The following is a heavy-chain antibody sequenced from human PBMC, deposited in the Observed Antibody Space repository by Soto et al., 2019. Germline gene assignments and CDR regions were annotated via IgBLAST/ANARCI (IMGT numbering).Heavy chain of an antibody. D-gene: IGHD6-19*01. V-gene: IGHV4-34*01. CDR3: ARGAGYSSGGGWFDP. CDR1: GGSFSGYY. CDR2: INHSGST. J-gene: IGHJ5*02. Sequence: QVQLQQWGAGLLKPSETLSLTCAVYGGSFSGYYWSWIRQPPGKGLEWIGEINHSGSTNYNPSLKSRVTISVDTSKNQVSLQLSSVTAADTAVYYCARGAGYSSGGGWFDPWGQGTLVTVSS.